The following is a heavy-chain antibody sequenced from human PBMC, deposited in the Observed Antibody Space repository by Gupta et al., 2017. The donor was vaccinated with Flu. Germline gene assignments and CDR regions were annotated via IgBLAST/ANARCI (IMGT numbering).Heavy chain of an antibody. CDR3: ARSGVSSGYYSPGDETNWYFDL. J-gene: IGHJ2*01. CDR2: IIPIFGTA. D-gene: IGHD3-22*01. V-gene: IGHV1-69*06. Sequence: QAPGQGLEWMGGIIPIFGTANYAQKLQGRVTMTADKSTSTAYMELSSLRSEDTAVYYCARSGVSSGYYSPGDETNWYFDLWGRGTLVTVSS.